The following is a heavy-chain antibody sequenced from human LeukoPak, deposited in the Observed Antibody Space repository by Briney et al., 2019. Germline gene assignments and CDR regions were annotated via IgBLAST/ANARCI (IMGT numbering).Heavy chain of an antibody. D-gene: IGHD2/OR15-2a*01. CDR1: GYSFTNYW. J-gene: IGHJ3*02. CDR2: IYPGDSDT. Sequence: GESLQISCKGSGYSFTNYWIGWVRQMPGKGLEWMGIIYPGDSDTTYSPSFQGHVTISADKSISTAYLQWSSLKASDTAMYYCASPGYCVSTSCLSRGFAFDIWGQGTMATVSS. CDR3: ASPGYCVSTSCLSRGFAFDI. V-gene: IGHV5-51*01.